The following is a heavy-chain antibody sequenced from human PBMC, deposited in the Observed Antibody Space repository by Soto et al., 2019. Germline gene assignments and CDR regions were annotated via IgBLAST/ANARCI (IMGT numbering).Heavy chain of an antibody. CDR2: INHSGST. CDR3: ARDKITGLFAY. D-gene: IGHD2-8*02. J-gene: IGHJ4*02. CDR1: GGSFSGYY. Sequence: QVQLQQWGAGLLKPSETLSLTCAVYGGSFSGYYWTWIRQPPGTGLEWIGEINHSGSTNYNPPLKSPVTISVDTSKNQFSLKLTSVTAADTAVYYCARDKITGLFAYWGQGTLVNASS. V-gene: IGHV4-34*01.